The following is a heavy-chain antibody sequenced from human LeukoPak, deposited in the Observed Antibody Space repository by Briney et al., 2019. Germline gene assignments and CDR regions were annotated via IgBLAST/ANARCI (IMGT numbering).Heavy chain of an antibody. Sequence: ASVKVSCEASGYTFTGYYMYWVRQAPGQGLEWMGWISPNSGGTTYAQKFQGRVTMTRDTSISTAYMELSRLRSDDTAVYYCARAEQQLVLAVDYWGQGTLVTVSS. J-gene: IGHJ4*02. V-gene: IGHV1-2*02. D-gene: IGHD6-13*01. CDR3: ARAEQQLVLAVDY. CDR1: GYTFTGYY. CDR2: ISPNSGGT.